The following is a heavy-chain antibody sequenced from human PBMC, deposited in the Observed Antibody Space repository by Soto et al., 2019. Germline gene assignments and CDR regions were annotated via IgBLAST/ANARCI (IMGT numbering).Heavy chain of an antibody. CDR2: ISGSGGST. CDR1: GFTFSSYA. CDR3: ANDRGLGFGELTREYYFDY. J-gene: IGHJ4*02. Sequence: GGSLRLSCAASGFTFSSYAMSWVRQAPGKGLEWVSAISGSGGSTYYADSVKGRFTISRDNSKNTLYLQMNSLRAEDTAVYYCANDRGLGFGELTREYYFDYWGQGTLVTVSS. D-gene: IGHD3-10*01. V-gene: IGHV3-23*01.